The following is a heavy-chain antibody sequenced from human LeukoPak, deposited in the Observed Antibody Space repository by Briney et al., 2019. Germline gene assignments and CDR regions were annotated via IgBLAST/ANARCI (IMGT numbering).Heavy chain of an antibody. D-gene: IGHD3-10*01. V-gene: IGHV3-23*01. CDR2: ISGSGGST. CDR1: GFTFSSYA. Sequence: PGGSLRLSCAASGFTFSSYAMSWVRQAPGKGLEWVSAISGSGGSTYYADSVKGRFTISRDNSKNTLYLQMNSLRAEDTALYHCARVRITMVRGGWGYYYMDVWGKGTTVPISS. CDR3: ARVRITMVRGGWGYYYMDV. J-gene: IGHJ6*03.